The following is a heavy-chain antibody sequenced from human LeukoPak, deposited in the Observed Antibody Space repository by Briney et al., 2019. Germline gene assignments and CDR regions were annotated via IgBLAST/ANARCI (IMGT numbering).Heavy chain of an antibody. CDR1: GFTFSSYE. D-gene: IGHD5-18*01. Sequence: GGSLRLSCAASGFTFSSYEMNWVRQAPGKGLEWVSYISSSSSYIYYADSVKGRFTISRDNAKNSLYLQMNSLRAEDTAVYYCARFGGYSYAGYVDYWGQGTLVTVSS. CDR3: ARFGGYSYAGYVDY. V-gene: IGHV3-21*05. CDR2: ISSSSSYI. J-gene: IGHJ4*02.